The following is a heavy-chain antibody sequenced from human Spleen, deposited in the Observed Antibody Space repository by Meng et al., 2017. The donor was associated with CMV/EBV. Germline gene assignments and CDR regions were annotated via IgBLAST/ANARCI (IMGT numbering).Heavy chain of an antibody. J-gene: IGHJ6*02. CDR1: GGSISSSSYY. CDR3: ARHLVVPAAIYYYYGMDV. V-gene: IGHV4-39*01. Sequence: SETLSLTXXVSGGSISSSSYYWGWIRQPPGXXLEWIGSIYYSGSTYYNPSLKSRVTISVDTSKNQFSLKLSSVTAADTAVYYCARHLVVPAAIYYYYGMDVWGQGTTVTVSS. D-gene: IGHD2-2*01. CDR2: IYYSGST.